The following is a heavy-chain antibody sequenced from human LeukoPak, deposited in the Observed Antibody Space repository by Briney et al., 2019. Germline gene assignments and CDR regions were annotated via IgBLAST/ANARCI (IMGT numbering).Heavy chain of an antibody. J-gene: IGHJ4*02. Sequence: PGGSLRLSCAASGFTFSSYWMHWVRQAPGKGLVWVSRINGDGSSTAYADSVKGRFTISRDNAKNLLYLDMNSLRAEDTAVYYCARGHTAVTRHFDFWGQGTLVTVSS. V-gene: IGHV3-74*01. CDR2: INGDGSST. CDR1: GFTFSSYW. D-gene: IGHD4-17*01. CDR3: ARGHTAVTRHFDF.